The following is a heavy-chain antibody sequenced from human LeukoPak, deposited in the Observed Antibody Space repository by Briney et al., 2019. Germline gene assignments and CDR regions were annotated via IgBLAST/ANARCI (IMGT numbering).Heavy chain of an antibody. CDR2: IYPGDSDT. V-gene: IGHV5-51*01. CDR1: GYSFTSYW. CDR3: ARFPLDLLGSYYIDV. J-gene: IGHJ6*03. Sequence: KAGESLKISCKGSGYSFTSYWIGWVRQMPGKGLEWMGIIYPGDSDTRYSPSFQGQVTISADKSISTAYLQWSSLKASDTAMYYCARFPLDLLGSYYIDVWGKGTMVTVSS. D-gene: IGHD2-15*01.